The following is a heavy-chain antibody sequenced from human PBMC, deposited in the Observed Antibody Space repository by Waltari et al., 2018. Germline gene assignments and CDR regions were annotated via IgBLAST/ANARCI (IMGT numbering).Heavy chain of an antibody. CDR3: ARGRGTLGQLLVTY. J-gene: IGHJ4*02. V-gene: IGHV1-46*01. CDR1: GYTFTNSY. D-gene: IGHD6-13*01. Sequence: QVQLVQSGAEVERPGASVRISCMASGYTFTNSYVHWLRQAPGRGFEWLGIIDPDGGGTTYAPKFRDRLSLTRDTSTSVLYMALDNLNSDDSAIYFCARGRGTLGQLLVTYWGQGTQVLVSS. CDR2: IDPDGGGT.